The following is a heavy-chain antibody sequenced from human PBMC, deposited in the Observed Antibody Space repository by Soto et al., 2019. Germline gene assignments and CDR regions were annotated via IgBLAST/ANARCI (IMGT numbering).Heavy chain of an antibody. Sequence: SETLSLTCAVSGGSISSSNWWSWVRQPPGKGLEWIGEIYHSGSTNYNPSLKSRVTISVDKSKNQFSLKLSSVTAADTAVYYCARSGHLSIAAPRALYYYYYGMDVWGQGTTVTVSS. V-gene: IGHV4-4*02. J-gene: IGHJ6*02. D-gene: IGHD6-6*01. CDR2: IYHSGST. CDR3: ARSGHLSIAAPRALYYYYYGMDV. CDR1: GGSISSSNW.